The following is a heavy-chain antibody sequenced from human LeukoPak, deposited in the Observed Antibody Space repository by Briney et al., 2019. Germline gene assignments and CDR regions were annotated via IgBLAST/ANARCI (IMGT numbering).Heavy chain of an antibody. J-gene: IGHJ5*02. CDR2: ITFSGGT. V-gene: IGHV4-59*01. D-gene: IGHD5/OR15-5a*01. CDR1: GGSIRSSN. Sequence: KPSETLSLICTVSGGSIRSSNWNWIRQAPGKGLEWIGYITFSGGTNYNPSLGSRVTISLDMSKNQFSLKLTSVTAADTAIYYCARDSVYATNWYDPWAREPWSPSPQ. CDR3: ARDSVYATNWYDP.